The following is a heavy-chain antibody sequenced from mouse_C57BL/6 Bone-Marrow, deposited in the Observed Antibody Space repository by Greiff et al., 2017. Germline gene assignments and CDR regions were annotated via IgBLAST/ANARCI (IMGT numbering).Heavy chain of an antibody. V-gene: IGHV1-59*01. CDR2: IDPSDSYT. CDR1: GYTFTSYW. Sequence: QVQLQQPGAELVRPGTSVKLSCKASGYTFTSYWMHWVKQRPGQGLEWIGVIDPSDSYTNYNQKFKGQATLTVDPYSSTAYMQLSSLTSEDSAVYYCARPYYYGSSYGAMDYWGQGTSVTVSS. D-gene: IGHD1-1*01. J-gene: IGHJ4*01. CDR3: ARPYYYGSSYGAMDY.